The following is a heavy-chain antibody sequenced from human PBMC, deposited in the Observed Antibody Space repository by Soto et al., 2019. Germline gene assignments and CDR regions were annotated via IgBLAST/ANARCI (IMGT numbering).Heavy chain of an antibody. V-gene: IGHV1-18*01. Sequence: QVQLVQSGAEVKKPGASVKVSCKASGYTFTSYGISWVRQAPGQGLEWMGWINAYNGNTKYAQKLQGRVTMTTDTSTSTAYTELRSLRSDDTAVYYCARDQAMAQFDYWGQGTRVTVSS. D-gene: IGHD5-18*01. J-gene: IGHJ4*02. CDR3: ARDQAMAQFDY. CDR2: INAYNGNT. CDR1: GYTFTSYG.